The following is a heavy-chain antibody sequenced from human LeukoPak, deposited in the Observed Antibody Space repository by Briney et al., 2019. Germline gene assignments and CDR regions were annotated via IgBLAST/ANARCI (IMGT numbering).Heavy chain of an antibody. CDR1: GFTFSSYA. V-gene: IGHV3-23*01. D-gene: IGHD2-2*01. CDR2: ISGSGGST. J-gene: IGHJ4*02. CDR3: ANPYCSSTSCIGDY. Sequence: GGSLRLSCAASGFTFSSYAMSWVRQAPGKGLEWVSAISGSGGSTYYADCVKGRFTIYRENSKNRMYLQMNSLRAEDTAVYYCANPYCSSTSCIGDYWGQGTLVTVSS.